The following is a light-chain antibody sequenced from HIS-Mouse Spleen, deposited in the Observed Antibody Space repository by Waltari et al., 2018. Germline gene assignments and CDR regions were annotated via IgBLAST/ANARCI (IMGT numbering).Light chain of an antibody. V-gene: IGLV1-47*01. CDR1: SSNIGSNY. Sequence: QSVLTQPPSASGTPGQRVTISCSGSSSNIGSNYVYWYQQLPGTAPKLLIYRNNQRPSGIPELFSGSSSGNTASLTITGAQAEDEADYSCNSRDSSGNHVVFGGGTKLTVL. CDR3: NSRDSSGNHVV. J-gene: IGLJ2*01. CDR2: RNN.